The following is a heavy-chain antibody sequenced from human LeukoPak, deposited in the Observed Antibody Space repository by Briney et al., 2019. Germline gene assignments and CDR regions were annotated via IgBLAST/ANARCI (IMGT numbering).Heavy chain of an antibody. J-gene: IGHJ4*02. V-gene: IGHV5-51*01. CDR1: GYSFTSYW. CDR3: TRQAAVAVTPDY. Sequence: GESLKISCKGSGYSFTSYWIGWVRQMPGKGLEWMGVIYPGDSDTRYSPSFQGQVTFSADKSISTAYLQWSSLKASDTAMYYCTRQAAVAVTPDYWGQGTLVTVSS. D-gene: IGHD6-19*01. CDR2: IYPGDSDT.